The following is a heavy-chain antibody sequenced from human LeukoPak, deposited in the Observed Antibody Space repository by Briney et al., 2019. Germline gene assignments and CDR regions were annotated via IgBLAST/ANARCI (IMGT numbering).Heavy chain of an antibody. D-gene: IGHD2-21*02. CDR2: IYYSGST. CDR3: ARHGVVTANPFDP. CDR1: GGSISSSSYY. J-gene: IGHJ5*02. Sequence: SETLSLTCTVSGGSISSSSYYWSWIRQPPGKGLEWIGYIYYSGSTNYNPSLKSRVTISVDTSKNQFSLKLSSVTAADTAVYYCARHGVVTANPFDPWGQGTLVTVSS. V-gene: IGHV4-61*05.